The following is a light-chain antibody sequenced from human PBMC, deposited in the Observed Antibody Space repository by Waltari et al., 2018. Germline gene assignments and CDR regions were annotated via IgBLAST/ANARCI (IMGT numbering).Light chain of an antibody. V-gene: IGKV3-15*01. CDR2: GAS. J-gene: IGKJ1*01. CDR3: QQYNSWPPT. Sequence: IVMTQPPATLSVSPGERATLPCRASQSISTNLAWYQQIPGQTPRLLMYGASTRATGFPARVSGSGSGTEFTLTITSLQSEDSALYFCQQYNSWPPTFGQGTKVGIK. CDR1: QSISTN.